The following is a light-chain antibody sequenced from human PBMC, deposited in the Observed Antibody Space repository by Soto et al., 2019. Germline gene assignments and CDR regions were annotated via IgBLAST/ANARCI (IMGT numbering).Light chain of an antibody. Sequence: QSALTQPASVSGSPGQSITISCTETSSDVGGYNYVSWYQQHPGKAPKLMIYDVSNRPSGVSNRFSGSKSGNTASLTISGLQAEDEADYYCSSYTSSSTGGFVFGTGTKVTVL. CDR3: SSYTSSSTGGFV. CDR2: DVS. V-gene: IGLV2-14*01. CDR1: SSDVGGYNY. J-gene: IGLJ1*01.